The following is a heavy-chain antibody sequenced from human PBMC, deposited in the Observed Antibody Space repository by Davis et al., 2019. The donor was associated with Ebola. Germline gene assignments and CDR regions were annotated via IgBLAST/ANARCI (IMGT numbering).Heavy chain of an antibody. CDR1: RYTLTSYY. Sequence: ASSVTVSCMASRYTLTSYYMHWVRQAPGQRLEWMGIINPSGGSTSYAQKFQGRVTMTRDTSTSTVYMELSSLGSEDTAVYYCARERYSSSWPDYWGQGTLVTVSS. V-gene: IGHV1-46*01. CDR3: ARERYSSSWPDY. D-gene: IGHD6-13*01. CDR2: INPSGGST. J-gene: IGHJ4*02.